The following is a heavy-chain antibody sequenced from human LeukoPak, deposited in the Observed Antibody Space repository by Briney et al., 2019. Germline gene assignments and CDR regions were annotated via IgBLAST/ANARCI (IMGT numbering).Heavy chain of an antibody. CDR1: GGSISSYY. Sequence: SETLSLTCTVSGGSISSYYWSWIRQPPGKGLEWIGYIFYSGGTNYNPSLKSRVTISVDASKNQFSLKLTSVTAADTAVYYCARDMTPDYWGQGTLVTVSS. V-gene: IGHV4-59*01. CDR2: IFYSGGT. J-gene: IGHJ4*02. CDR3: ARDMTPDY.